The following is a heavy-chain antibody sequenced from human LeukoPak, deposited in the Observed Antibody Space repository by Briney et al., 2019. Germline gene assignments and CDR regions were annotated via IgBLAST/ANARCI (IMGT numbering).Heavy chain of an antibody. V-gene: IGHV1-46*01. CDR2: INPSGGST. CDR3: ARGWRAARIAVAGIPHDAFDI. Sequence: ASVKVSCKASGYTFTSYYMHWVRQAPGQGLEWMGIINPSGGSTSYAQKFQGRVTMTRDTSTSTVYMELSSLRSEDTAVYYCARGWRAARIAVAGIPHDAFDIWGQGTMVTDSS. D-gene: IGHD6-19*01. CDR1: GYTFTSYY. J-gene: IGHJ3*02.